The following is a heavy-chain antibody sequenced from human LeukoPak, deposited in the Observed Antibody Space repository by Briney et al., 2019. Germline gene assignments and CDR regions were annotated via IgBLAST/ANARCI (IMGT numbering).Heavy chain of an antibody. J-gene: IGHJ4*02. CDR2: ISGSGGST. Sequence: GESLKISCAASGFTFSSYAMSWVRQAPGKGLEWVSAISGSGGSTYYADSVKGRFTISRDNSKNTLHLQMNSLRAEDTAVYYCAKLSGYDYYFDYWGQGTLVTVSS. CDR3: AKLSGYDYYFDY. D-gene: IGHD5-12*01. V-gene: IGHV3-23*01. CDR1: GFTFSSYA.